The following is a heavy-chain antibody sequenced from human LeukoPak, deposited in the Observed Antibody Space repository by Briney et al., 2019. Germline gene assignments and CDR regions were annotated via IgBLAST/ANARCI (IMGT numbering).Heavy chain of an antibody. V-gene: IGHV3-49*04. D-gene: IGHD6-13*01. CDR2: IRSKTYGGTT. CDR3: TRGLLAAAGPYYFDY. CDR1: GFAYGDYA. J-gene: IGHJ4*02. Sequence: GGSLRLSCTASGFAYGDYAMNWVRQAPGEGLEWVGFIRSKTYGGTTAYAASVKGRFTISRDDSQSIAYLQMSSLKTEDTAVYLCTRGLLAAAGPYYFDYWGQGTLVTVSS.